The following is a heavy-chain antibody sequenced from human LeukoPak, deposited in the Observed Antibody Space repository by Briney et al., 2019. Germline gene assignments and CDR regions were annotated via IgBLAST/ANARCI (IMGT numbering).Heavy chain of an antibody. CDR2: FGPEDGET. V-gene: IGHV1-24*01. D-gene: IGHD3-22*01. CDR1: GYTLTELS. CDR3: ATDRAPYYYDSSGYYYYHY. Sequence: ASLKVSCKVSGYTLTELSMHWVRQAPGKGLEWLGGFGPEDGETIYAHKFQGRVIMTEDTSTDTAYMELSSLRSEDTAVYYCATDRAPYYYDSSGYYYYHYWGQGTLVTVSS. J-gene: IGHJ4*02.